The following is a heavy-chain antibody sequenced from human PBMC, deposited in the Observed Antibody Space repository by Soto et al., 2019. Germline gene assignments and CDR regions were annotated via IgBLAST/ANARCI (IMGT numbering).Heavy chain of an antibody. Sequence: GASVKVSCKASGYTFTGYYMHWVRQAPGQGLEWMGWINPNSGGTNYAQKFQGWVTMTRDTSISTAYMELSRLRSDDTAVYYCAREIARAEKGIDHRGQGTLVTVSS. D-gene: IGHD6-13*01. CDR1: GYTFTGYY. J-gene: IGHJ4*02. CDR3: AREIARAEKGIDH. V-gene: IGHV1-2*04. CDR2: INPNSGGT.